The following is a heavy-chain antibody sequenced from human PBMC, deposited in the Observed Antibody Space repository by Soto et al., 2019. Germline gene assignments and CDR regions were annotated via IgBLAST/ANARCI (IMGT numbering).Heavy chain of an antibody. D-gene: IGHD3-16*02. Sequence: PSETLSLTCAVSGGSISSGCYSWSWIRQPPGKGLEWIGHMHHIGTTHYNSSLKSRVTISVDMSRNDVSLKSTSVTAADTAVYYCARGHHVRGHYRGVYFDYWGQGALVTVSS. CDR2: MHHIGTT. CDR3: ARGHHVRGHYRGVYFDY. CDR1: GGSISSGCYS. V-gene: IGHV4-30-2*01. J-gene: IGHJ4*02.